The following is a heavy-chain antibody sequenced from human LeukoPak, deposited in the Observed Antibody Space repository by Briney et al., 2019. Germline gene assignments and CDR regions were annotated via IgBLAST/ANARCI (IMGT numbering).Heavy chain of an antibody. Sequence: SETLSLTCAVYGESFSGYYWSWIRQPPGKGLEWIGEINHSGSTNYNPSLKSRVTISVDTSKNQFSLKLSSVTAADTAVYYCARGLGYSYGYRGLDYWGQGTLVTVSS. V-gene: IGHV4-34*01. D-gene: IGHD5-18*01. J-gene: IGHJ4*02. CDR2: INHSGST. CDR1: GESFSGYY. CDR3: ARGLGYSYGYRGLDY.